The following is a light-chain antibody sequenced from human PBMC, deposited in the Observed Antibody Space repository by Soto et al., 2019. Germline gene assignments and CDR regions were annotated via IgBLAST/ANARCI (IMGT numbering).Light chain of an antibody. J-gene: IGKJ3*01. CDR1: HNINNY. CDR3: QQSYSTAPEPT. Sequence: DIQMTQSPSSLSASVGDRVTVTCRASHNINNYLNWYQQKPGKAPKLLIYAASNLQSGVPSRFSGSGSGTDFTLNISSLQPEDFATYYCQQSYSTAPEPTFGPGTKVDIK. CDR2: AAS. V-gene: IGKV1-39*01.